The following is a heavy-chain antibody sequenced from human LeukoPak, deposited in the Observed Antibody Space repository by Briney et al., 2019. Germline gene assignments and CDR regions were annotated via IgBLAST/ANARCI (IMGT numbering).Heavy chain of an antibody. J-gene: IGHJ6*03. CDR3: AGPYYYYMDV. CDR1: GGSIRGYY. Sequence: SETLSLTCNVSGGSIRGYYWSWIRQPPGKGLEWIGYIYSSGSTNYNPSLKSRVTMSVDTSKNQFSLKLSSVTAADTAVYYCAGPYYYYMDVWGKGPTVTISS. CDR2: IYSSGST. V-gene: IGHV4-59*12.